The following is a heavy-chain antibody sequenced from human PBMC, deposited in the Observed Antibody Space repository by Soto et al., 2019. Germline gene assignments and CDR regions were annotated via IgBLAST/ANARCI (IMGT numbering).Heavy chain of an antibody. CDR1: GGSFSGYY. CDR2: IHYSGST. J-gene: IGHJ6*02. CDR3: ARHGQWLVTGYFYYGMDV. D-gene: IGHD6-19*01. V-gene: IGHV4-59*08. Sequence: PSETLSLTCAVYGGSFSGYYWSWIRQPPGKGLEWIGYIHYSGSTNYNPSLKSRVTISVDTSKNQFSLKLSSVTAADTAVYYCARHGQWLVTGYFYYGMDVWGQGTTVTVS.